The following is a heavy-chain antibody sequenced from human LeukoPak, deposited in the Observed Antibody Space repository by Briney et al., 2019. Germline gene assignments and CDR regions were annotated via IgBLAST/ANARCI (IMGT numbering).Heavy chain of an antibody. J-gene: IGHJ4*02. CDR3: ANTRGYGYYFNY. CDR2: IKKDGSEK. CDR1: GFTFSSYW. Sequence: GGSLRLSYAASGFTFSSYWMSWVRQAPGKGLEWVANIKKDGSEKYYVDSVKGRFTISRDNSKNTLYLQVNSLRAEDTAVYYCANTRGYGYYFNYWGQGTLVTVSS. D-gene: IGHD2-15*01. V-gene: IGHV3-7*01.